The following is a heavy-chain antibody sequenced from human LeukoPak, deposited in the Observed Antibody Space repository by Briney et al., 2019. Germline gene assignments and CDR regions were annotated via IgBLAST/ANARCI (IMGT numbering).Heavy chain of an antibody. Sequence: GESLKISCKGSGYSFTSYWIGWVRQMPGKGLEWMGIIYPGDSDTRYSPSFQGQVTISADKSISTAYLQWSSLKASDTAMYYCARLGCSSTSCQNSYYYYGMDVWGQGTTVTVSS. V-gene: IGHV5-51*01. D-gene: IGHD2-2*01. CDR1: GYSFTSYW. CDR3: ARLGCSSTSCQNSYYYYGMDV. CDR2: IYPGDSDT. J-gene: IGHJ6*02.